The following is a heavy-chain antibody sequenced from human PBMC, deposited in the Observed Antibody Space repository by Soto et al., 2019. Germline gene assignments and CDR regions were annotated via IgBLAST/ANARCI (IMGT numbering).Heavy chain of an antibody. CDR2: ISGSGGST. CDR3: AKDPVQWLVMQIGFFDY. CDR1: GFTFSSYA. Sequence: PGGSLRLSCAASGFTFSSYAMSWVRQAPGKGLEWVSAISGSGGSTYYADSVKGRFTISRDNSKNTLYLQMNSLRAEDTAVYYCAKDPVQWLVMQIGFFDYWGQGTLVTVSS. J-gene: IGHJ4*02. V-gene: IGHV3-23*01. D-gene: IGHD6-19*01.